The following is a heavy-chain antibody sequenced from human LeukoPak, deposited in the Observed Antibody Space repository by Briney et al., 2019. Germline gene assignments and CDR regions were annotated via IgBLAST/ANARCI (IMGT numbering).Heavy chain of an antibody. CDR1: GFTFSSYG. V-gene: IGHV3-30*02. D-gene: IGHD6-13*01. CDR2: IRYDGSNK. CDR3: AKGRGYSSSWDDAFDI. Sequence: GRSLRLSCAASGFTFSSYGMHWVRQAPGKGLEWVAFIRYDGSNKYYADSVKGRFTISRDNSKNTLYLQMNSLRAEDTAVYYCAKGRGYSSSWDDAFDIWGQGTMVTVSS. J-gene: IGHJ3*02.